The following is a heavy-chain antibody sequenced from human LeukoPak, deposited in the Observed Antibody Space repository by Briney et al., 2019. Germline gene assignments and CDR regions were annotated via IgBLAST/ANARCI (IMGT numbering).Heavy chain of an antibody. V-gene: IGHV1-69*05. Sequence: GSSVKVSCKASGGTFSSYAISWMRQAPGQGLEWMGGIIPIFGTANYAQKFQGRVTITTDESTSTAYMELSSLRSEDTAVYYCATIGKAAAGTNFDYWGQGTLVTVSS. CDR3: ATIGKAAAGTNFDY. D-gene: IGHD6-13*01. CDR1: GGTFSSYA. CDR2: IIPIFGTA. J-gene: IGHJ4*02.